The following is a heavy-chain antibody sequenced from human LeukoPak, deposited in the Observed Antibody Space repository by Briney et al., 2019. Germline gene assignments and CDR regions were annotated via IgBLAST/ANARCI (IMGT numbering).Heavy chain of an antibody. CDR2: IYYSGST. CDR1: GGSISSNH. V-gene: IGHV4-59*08. J-gene: IGHJ4*02. CDR3: ARRASSGDAFYDY. Sequence: KPSETLSLTCTVSGGSISSNHWSWIRQPPGKGLEWIGHIYYSGSTDYNPSLKSRVIISVDTPKNQFSLKLNSVTAVDTAVYFCARRASSGDAFYDYWGQGTLVTVSS. D-gene: IGHD6-19*01.